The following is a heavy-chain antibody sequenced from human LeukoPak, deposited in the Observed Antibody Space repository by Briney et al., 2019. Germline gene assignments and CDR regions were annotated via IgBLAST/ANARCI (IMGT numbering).Heavy chain of an antibody. J-gene: IGHJ4*02. CDR1: GFTFDDYA. D-gene: IGHD6-13*01. CDR3: AKDSSSWKEFDY. V-gene: IGHV3-9*01. CDR2: ISWNSGSI. Sequence: GRSLRLSCAASGFTFDDYAMHWVRQAPGKGLECVSGISWNSGSIAYAGSVKGRFTISRDNAKNSLYLQMNSLRAEDTALYYCAKDSSSWKEFDYWGQGTLVAVSS.